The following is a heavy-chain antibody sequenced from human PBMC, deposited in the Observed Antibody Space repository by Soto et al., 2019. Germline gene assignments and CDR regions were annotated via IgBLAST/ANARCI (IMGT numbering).Heavy chain of an antibody. CDR3: AREYCSGGSCFYYYYGMDV. V-gene: IGHV4-30-4*01. CDR2: IYYSGST. CDR1: GGSISSGDYY. D-gene: IGHD2-15*01. J-gene: IGHJ6*02. Sequence: SETLSLTCTVSGGSISSGDYYWSWIRQPPGKGLEWIGYIYYSGSTYYNPSLKSRVTISVDTSKNQFSLKLSSVTAADTVVYYCAREYCSGGSCFYYYYGMDVWGQGTTVTVSS.